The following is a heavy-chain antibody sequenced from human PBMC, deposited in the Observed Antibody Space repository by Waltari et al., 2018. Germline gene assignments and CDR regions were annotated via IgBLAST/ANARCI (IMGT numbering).Heavy chain of an antibody. J-gene: IGHJ6*02. CDR1: GGSFSGYY. CDR3: ASLAQWLVHPGSVVDV. Sequence: QVQLQQWGAGLLKPSETLSLTCAVYGGSFSGYYWSWIRQPPGKGLEWIGEINHSGSTNYNPTLKSRVTISVDTSKNQFSLKLSSVTAADTAVYYCASLAQWLVHPGSVVDVWGQGTTVTVSS. D-gene: IGHD6-19*01. V-gene: IGHV4-34*01. CDR2: INHSGST.